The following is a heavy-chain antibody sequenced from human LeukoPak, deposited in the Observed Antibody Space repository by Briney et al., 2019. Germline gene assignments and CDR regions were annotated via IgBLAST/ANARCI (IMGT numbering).Heavy chain of an antibody. J-gene: IGHJ6*02. CDR3: ARGSSSWYVDYYYGMDV. D-gene: IGHD6-13*01. V-gene: IGHV1-69*05. CDR1: GGTFSSYA. CDR2: IIPIFGTA. Sequence: ASVKVSCKASGGTFSSYAISWVRQAPGQGLEWMGGIIPIFGTANYAQKFQGRVTMTRNTSISTAYMELSSLRSEDTAVYYCARGSSSWYVDYYYGMDVWGQGTTVTVSS.